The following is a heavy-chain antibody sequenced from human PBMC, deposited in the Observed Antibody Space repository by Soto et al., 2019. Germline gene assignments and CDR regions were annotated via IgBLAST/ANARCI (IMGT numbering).Heavy chain of an antibody. Sequence: ASVKVSCKASGYTFTNYYIHWVRQAPGQGPEWMGIINPGDGRTTYTQKFQGRVTMIRDTSTSTVYMELSSLRSEDTAVYYCARVSGSYWPFNYWGQGTLVTVLL. CDR1: GYTFTNYY. V-gene: IGHV1-46*01. J-gene: IGHJ4*02. CDR2: INPGDGRT. D-gene: IGHD1-26*01. CDR3: ARVSGSYWPFNY.